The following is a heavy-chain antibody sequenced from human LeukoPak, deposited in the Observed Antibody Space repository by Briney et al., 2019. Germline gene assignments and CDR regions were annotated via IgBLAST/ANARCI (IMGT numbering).Heavy chain of an antibody. V-gene: IGHV4-31*03. D-gene: IGHD4-23*01. CDR3: GKVGGNSNA. J-gene: IGHJ5*02. CDR2: IHNSRGT. Sequence: PSETLSLTCTVSGDSITSDIFYWNWIRQHPGKGLEWIGSIHNSRGTSYNPSLESRLTISVDTSENQFFLKMSYVTAADTAMYYCGKVGGNSNAWGQGTLVTVSS. CDR1: GDSITSDIFY.